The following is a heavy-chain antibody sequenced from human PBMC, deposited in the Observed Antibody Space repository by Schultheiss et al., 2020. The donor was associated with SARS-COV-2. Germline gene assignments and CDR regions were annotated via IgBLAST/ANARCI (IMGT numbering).Heavy chain of an antibody. Sequence: SVKVSCKASGGTFSSYAISWVRQAPGQGLEWMGGIIPIFGTANYAQKFQGRVTITADESTSTAYMELSSLRSEDTAVYYCATDLSLNNYYYGMDVWGQGTTVTVSS. J-gene: IGHJ6*02. CDR1: GGTFSSYA. V-gene: IGHV1-69*13. CDR3: ATDLSLNNYYYGMDV. D-gene: IGHD1/OR15-1a*01. CDR2: IIPIFGTA.